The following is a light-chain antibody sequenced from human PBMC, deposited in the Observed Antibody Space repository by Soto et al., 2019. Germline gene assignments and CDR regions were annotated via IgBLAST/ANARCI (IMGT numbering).Light chain of an antibody. Sequence: DIQMTQSLSTLSASVGDRVTITCRASQSISSWLAWYQQKPGKAPNLLIYKASSLEGGVPSRFSGSGSGTEFTLTISSLQPDDFATYYCQQYNSYWTFGQGTKVDIK. CDR3: QQYNSYWT. CDR2: KAS. V-gene: IGKV1-5*03. CDR1: QSISSW. J-gene: IGKJ1*01.